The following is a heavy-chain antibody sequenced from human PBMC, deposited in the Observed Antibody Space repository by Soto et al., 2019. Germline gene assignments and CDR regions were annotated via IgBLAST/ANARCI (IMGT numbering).Heavy chain of an antibody. CDR3: ARGARKCPTTICYYYYMDV. CDR1: GYNFTNYW. V-gene: IGHV5-51*01. J-gene: IGHJ6*03. CDR2: IYPSDSHT. Sequence: GESLKISCEVSGYNFTNYWIAWVRQVPGKGLEWMGIIYPSDSHTTYSPSFHGQVTISADKSTTTASLQWSSLRASDTAMYYCARGARKCPTTICYYYYMDVWGKGTTVTVSS. D-gene: IGHD1-1*01.